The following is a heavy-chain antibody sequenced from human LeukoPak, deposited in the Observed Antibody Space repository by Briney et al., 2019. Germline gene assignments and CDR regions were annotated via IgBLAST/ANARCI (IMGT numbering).Heavy chain of an antibody. V-gene: IGHV1-2*02. CDR2: INPNSGGT. CDR1: GYTFIGYY. CDR3: ARDRYYDRSGYYYGVYYYYGMDV. D-gene: IGHD3-22*01. Sequence: ASVKDSCKASGYTFIGYYMHWVRQAPGRGREWMGWINPNSGGTNNAQKFQGRVTMTRDTSISTAYMELSRLRSDDTAVYYCARDRYYDRSGYYYGVYYYYGMDVWGQGTTVTVSS. J-gene: IGHJ6*02.